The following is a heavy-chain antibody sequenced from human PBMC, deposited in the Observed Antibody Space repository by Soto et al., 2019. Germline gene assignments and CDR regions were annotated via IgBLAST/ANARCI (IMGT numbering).Heavy chain of an antibody. CDR3: ARGVIAVAGYHFDF. CDR2: IYYSGST. J-gene: IGHJ4*02. V-gene: IGHV4-31*03. D-gene: IGHD6-19*01. CDR1: CGSISSGGYY. Sequence: SETLSLTCTVSCGSISSGGYYWSWIRQHPGRGLEWIGYIYYSGSTYYNPSLKSRVTISVDTSKNQFSLKLSSVTAADTAVYYCARGVIAVAGYHFDFWGQGALVTVSS.